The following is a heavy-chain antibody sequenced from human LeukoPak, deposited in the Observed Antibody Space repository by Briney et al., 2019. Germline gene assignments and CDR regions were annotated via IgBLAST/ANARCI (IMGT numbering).Heavy chain of an antibody. D-gene: IGHD1-26*01. Sequence: SETLSLTCTVSGGSITSGSHYWTWIRQPAGKAPEWIGRLYISGSINYNPSLKSRVSISVDTSKNQFSLRLDSVTAADTALYYCARRPRMIVGSGKGAYDIWGQGTMVSVSP. CDR1: GGSITSGSHY. CDR2: LYISGSI. J-gene: IGHJ3*02. CDR3: ARRPRMIVGSGKGAYDI. V-gene: IGHV4-61*02.